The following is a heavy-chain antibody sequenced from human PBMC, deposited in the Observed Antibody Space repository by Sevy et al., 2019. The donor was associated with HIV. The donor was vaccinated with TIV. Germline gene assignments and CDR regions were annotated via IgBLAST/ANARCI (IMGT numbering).Heavy chain of an antibody. CDR2: ISGRDTGT. J-gene: IGHJ3*02. D-gene: IGHD3-22*01. V-gene: IGHV3-23*01. CDR1: GFTFSNYA. CDR3: AKDTIVVVGEALDI. Sequence: GGSLRLSCAVSGFTFSNYAMSWVRQAPGKGLEWVSAISGRDTGTFYAESVKGRFNISRDNSKNTLYLQMNSLRAEDTAVYYCAKDTIVVVGEALDIWGRGTMVTVSS.